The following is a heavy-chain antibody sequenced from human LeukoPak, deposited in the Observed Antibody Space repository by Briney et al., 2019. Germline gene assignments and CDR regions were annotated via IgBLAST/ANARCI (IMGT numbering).Heavy chain of an antibody. V-gene: IGHV1-69*13. Sequence: ASVKVSCKASGGTFSSYAISWVRQAPGQGLEWMGGIIPIFGTANYAQKFQGRVTITADESTSTAYMELSSLRSEDTAVYYCAREVGIVGATDYWYFDLWGRGTLVTVSS. CDR3: AREVGIVGATDYWYFDL. CDR2: IIPIFGTA. J-gene: IGHJ2*01. CDR1: GGTFSSYA. D-gene: IGHD1-26*01.